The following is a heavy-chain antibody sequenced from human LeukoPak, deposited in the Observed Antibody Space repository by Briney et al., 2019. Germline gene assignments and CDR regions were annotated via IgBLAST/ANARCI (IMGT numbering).Heavy chain of an antibody. CDR2: IWYDGSNK. CDR3: ARERDRAVAGLFDI. D-gene: IGHD6-19*01. J-gene: IGHJ3*02. CDR1: GFTFSSYG. V-gene: IGHV3-33*01. Sequence: GRSLRLSCAASGFTFSSYGMHWVRQAPGKGLEWVAVIWYDGSNKYYADSVKGRFTISRDNSKNTLYLQMNSLRAEDTAVYYCARERDRAVAGLFDIWGQGTMVTVSS.